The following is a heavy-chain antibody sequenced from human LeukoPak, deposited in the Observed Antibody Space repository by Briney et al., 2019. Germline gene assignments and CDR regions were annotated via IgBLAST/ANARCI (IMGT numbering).Heavy chain of an antibody. CDR3: ARGGYSYGPYDY. Sequence: GGSLRLSCAASGFTFSSYAMSWVRQAPGKGLEWVSAISGSGGSTYYADSVKGRSTISRDNSKNTLYLQMNSLRAEDTAVYYCARGGYSYGPYDYWGQGTLVTVSS. D-gene: IGHD5-18*01. V-gene: IGHV3-23*01. J-gene: IGHJ4*02. CDR1: GFTFSSYA. CDR2: ISGSGGST.